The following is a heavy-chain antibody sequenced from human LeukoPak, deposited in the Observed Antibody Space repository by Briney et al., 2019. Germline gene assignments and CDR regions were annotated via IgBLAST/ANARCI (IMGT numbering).Heavy chain of an antibody. CDR2: IWYDGSNK. CDR3: AKSGGGRGGYYFDY. J-gene: IGHJ4*02. Sequence: GGSLRLSCAASGFTFSSYGMHWVRQAPGKGLEWVAVIWYDGSNKYYADSVKGRFTISRDNSKNTLYLQMNSLRAEDTAVYYCAKSGGGRGGYYFDYWGQGTLVTVSS. CDR1: GFTFSSYG. D-gene: IGHD3-16*01. V-gene: IGHV3-33*06.